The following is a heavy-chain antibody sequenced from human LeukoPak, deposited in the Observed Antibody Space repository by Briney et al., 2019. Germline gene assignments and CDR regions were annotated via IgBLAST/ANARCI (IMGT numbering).Heavy chain of an antibody. CDR1: GFTFSSYS. Sequence: GGSLRLSCAASGFTFSSYSMNWVRQAPGKGLEWVSSISSSSSYIYYADSVKGRFTISRDNAKNSLYLQMNSLRAEDTAVYYCARGSSKLLWLGELVGAFDIWGQGTMVTVSS. CDR3: ARGSSKLLWLGELVGAFDI. D-gene: IGHD3-10*01. CDR2: ISSSSSYI. V-gene: IGHV3-21*01. J-gene: IGHJ3*02.